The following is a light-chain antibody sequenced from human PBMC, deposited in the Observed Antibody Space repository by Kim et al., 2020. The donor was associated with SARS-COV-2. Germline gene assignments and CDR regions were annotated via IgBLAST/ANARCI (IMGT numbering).Light chain of an antibody. J-gene: IGLJ1*01. CDR3: QAWDSRFYV. CDR1: KLGDRF. Sequence: SYELTQPPSVSVSPGQTATITCSGYKLGDRFVCWYQQKPGQSPALVMYQDNKRPSGIPERFSGSNSGNTATLTISGTQTMDEADYYCQAWDSRFYVFGT. CDR2: QDN. V-gene: IGLV3-1*01.